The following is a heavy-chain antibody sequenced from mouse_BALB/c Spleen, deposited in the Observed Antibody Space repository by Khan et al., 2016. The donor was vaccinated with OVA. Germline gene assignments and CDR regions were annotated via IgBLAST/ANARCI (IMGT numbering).Heavy chain of an antibody. CDR1: GFSLTGYG. J-gene: IGHJ4*01. Sequence: QVQLKESGPGLVAPSQSLSITCTVSGFSLTGYGVNWVRQPPGKGLEWLGMIWGDGSTDYNSAHKSGLSISKDNSKSQAFLQMNSLQTDDTARYYCASAYYGNYREAMDYWGQGTSFTVSS. D-gene: IGHD2-10*01. V-gene: IGHV2-6-7*01. CDR2: IWGDGST. CDR3: ASAYYGNYREAMDY.